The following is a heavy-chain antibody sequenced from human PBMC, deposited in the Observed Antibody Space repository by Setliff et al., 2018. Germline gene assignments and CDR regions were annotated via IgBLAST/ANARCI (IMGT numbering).Heavy chain of an antibody. D-gene: IGHD7-27*01. CDR1: GYSFTRYW. CDR3: AGRQGANWGSDYYYGMDV. J-gene: IGHJ6*02. CDR2: IYPSDSDT. V-gene: IGHV5-51*01. Sequence: GESLKISCKGSGYSFTRYWIGWVRQMPGKGLEWMGIIYPSDSDTRYSPSFQGQVTISADKSISTAYLQWSSLKASDTAMYYCAGRQGANWGSDYYYGMDVWGQGTTVTVSS.